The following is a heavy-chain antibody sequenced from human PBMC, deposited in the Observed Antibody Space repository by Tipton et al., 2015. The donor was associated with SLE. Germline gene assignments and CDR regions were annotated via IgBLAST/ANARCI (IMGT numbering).Heavy chain of an antibody. CDR1: GFTVSSNY. D-gene: IGHD6-13*01. V-gene: IGHV3-53*01. CDR3: ARAQGIAAAGYFDY. J-gene: IGHJ4*02. CDR2: IYSGGST. Sequence: GSLRLSCAASGFTVSSNYMSWVRQAPGKGLEWVSVIYSGGSTYYADSVKGRFTISRDKSKNTLYLQMNSLRAEDTAVYYCARAQGIAAAGYFDYWGQGTLVTVSS.